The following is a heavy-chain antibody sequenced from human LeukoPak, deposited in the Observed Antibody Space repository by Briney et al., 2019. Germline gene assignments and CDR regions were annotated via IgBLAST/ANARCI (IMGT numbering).Heavy chain of an antibody. D-gene: IGHD4-17*01. V-gene: IGHV3-23*01. J-gene: IGHJ4*02. Sequence: GGSLRLSCAASGFTFSSYAMSWVRQAPGKGLEWVSDISGSGGSTYYADSVKGRFTISRDNSKNTLYLQMNSLRAEDTAVYYCAKDIYGDTWSGFFDYWGQGTLVTVSS. CDR3: AKDIYGDTWSGFFDY. CDR1: GFTFSSYA. CDR2: ISGSGGST.